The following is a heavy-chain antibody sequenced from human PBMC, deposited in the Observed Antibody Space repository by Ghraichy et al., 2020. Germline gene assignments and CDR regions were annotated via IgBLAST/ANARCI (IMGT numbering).Heavy chain of an antibody. D-gene: IGHD6-6*01. V-gene: IGHV3-73*01. J-gene: IGHJ6*02. CDR3: TSAPIAARVYYGMDV. CDR2: IRSKANSYAT. CDR1: GFTFSGSA. Sequence: GGSLRLSCAASGFTFSGSAMHWVRQASGKGLEWVGRIRSKANSYATAYAASVKGRFTISRDDSKNTAYLQMNSLKTEDTAVYYCTSAPIAARVYYGMDVWGQGTTVTVSS.